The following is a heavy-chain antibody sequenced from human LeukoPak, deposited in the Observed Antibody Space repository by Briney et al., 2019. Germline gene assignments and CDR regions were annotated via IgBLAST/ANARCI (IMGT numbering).Heavy chain of an antibody. D-gene: IGHD1-26*01. CDR2: IWYDGSNI. J-gene: IGHJ6*02. CDR3: AKDYREVGDYYYGMDV. CDR1: GFTFSNYS. V-gene: IGHV3-33*06. Sequence: GWFLRLCCAAAGFTFSNYSIHGGRPARGKGLGVLAVIWYDGSNIYYADSVKGRFTISRDNSNNTLYVQMNSLRAEDTAVYYCAKDYREVGDYYYGMDVWGQGTTVTVSS.